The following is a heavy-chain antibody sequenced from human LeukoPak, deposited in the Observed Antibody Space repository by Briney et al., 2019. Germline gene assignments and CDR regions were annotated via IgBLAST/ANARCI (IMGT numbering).Heavy chain of an antibody. CDR2: VSSSGSTI. CDR1: GFSLSNYI. Sequence: GGSLRLSCVASGFSLSNYIMSWVRQAPGKGLEWVSTVSSSGSTIYYADSVKGRFTISRDNAKNSLYLQMNSLRAEDTAVYYCARDNRASSWAYYYYYYMDVWGKGTTVTISS. D-gene: IGHD6-13*01. CDR3: ARDNRASSWAYYYYYYMDV. J-gene: IGHJ6*03. V-gene: IGHV3-48*03.